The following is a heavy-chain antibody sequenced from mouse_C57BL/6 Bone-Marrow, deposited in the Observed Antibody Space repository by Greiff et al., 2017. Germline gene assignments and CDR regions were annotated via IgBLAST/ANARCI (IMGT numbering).Heavy chain of an antibody. Sequence: EVKLMESGGGLVKPGGSLKLSCAASGFTFSCYAMSWVRQTPEKRLEWVATISDGGSYTYYPDNVKGRFTISRDNAKNNLYLQMSHLKSEDTAMYYCARQVWTGTFAYWGQGTLVTVSA. CDR1: GFTFSCYA. V-gene: IGHV5-4*03. CDR3: ARQVWTGTFAY. D-gene: IGHD4-1*01. CDR2: ISDGGSYT. J-gene: IGHJ3*01.